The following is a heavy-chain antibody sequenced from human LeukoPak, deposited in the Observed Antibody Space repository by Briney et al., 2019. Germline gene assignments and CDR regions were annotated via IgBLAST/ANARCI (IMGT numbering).Heavy chain of an antibody. J-gene: IGHJ3*02. CDR2: FYSGGLT. Sequence: PGGCLRLSCAATGFTGSSNYMSWGRQAPGKGLDWLSVFYSGGLTYYADSVKGRFTISRDNSKNTLYLQMNSLRAEDTAVYYCARTRSPRPVDAFDIWGQGTMVTVSS. CDR3: ARTRSPRPVDAFDI. CDR1: GFTGSSNY. D-gene: IGHD1-14*01. V-gene: IGHV3-53*01.